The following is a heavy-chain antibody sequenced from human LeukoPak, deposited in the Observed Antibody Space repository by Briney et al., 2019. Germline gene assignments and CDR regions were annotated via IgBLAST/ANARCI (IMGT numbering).Heavy chain of an antibody. Sequence: GGSLRLSCAASGFTFSSYAMSWVRQAPGKGLEWVSAISGSGGSTYYADSVKGRFTISRDNSKNTLYLQMNSLRAEDTAVYYCAKDRRGYYDSSGYHIGPDASDIWGQGTMVTVSS. CDR1: GFTFSSYA. D-gene: IGHD3-22*01. CDR3: AKDRRGYYDSSGYHIGPDASDI. J-gene: IGHJ3*02. CDR2: ISGSGGST. V-gene: IGHV3-23*01.